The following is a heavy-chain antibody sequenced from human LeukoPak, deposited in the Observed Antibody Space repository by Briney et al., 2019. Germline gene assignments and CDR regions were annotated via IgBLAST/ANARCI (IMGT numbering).Heavy chain of an antibody. J-gene: IGHJ4*02. Sequence: GGSLRLSCTAYRFTFSNYAMSWVRQAPGKGLEWISSMSGGGDYTYYADSVKGRFTISRDNSENKLYLQADSLRAEDTAVYYCGKGLNRDYSGIGDYWGQGTLVTVSS. CDR2: MSGGGDYT. D-gene: IGHD5-12*01. CDR1: RFTFSNYA. CDR3: GKGLNRDYSGIGDY. V-gene: IGHV3-23*01.